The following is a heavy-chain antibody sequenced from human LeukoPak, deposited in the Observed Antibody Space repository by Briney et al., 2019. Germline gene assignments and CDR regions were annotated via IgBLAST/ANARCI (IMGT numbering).Heavy chain of an antibody. Sequence: SETLSLTCTVSGGSMNNYYWSWIRQPAGKGLEWIGRFYTSESTNYNPSLRSRVTMSVDTSKNQFSLKLSSVTAADTAVYYCSSHVSAAAGGRWGPGTLVTISA. CDR2: FYTSEST. J-gene: IGHJ4*02. CDR3: SSHVSAAAGGR. V-gene: IGHV4-4*07. CDR1: GGSMNNYY. D-gene: IGHD6-13*01.